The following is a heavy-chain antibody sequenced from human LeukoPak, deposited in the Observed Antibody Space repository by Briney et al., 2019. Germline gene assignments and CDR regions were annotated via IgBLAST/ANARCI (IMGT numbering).Heavy chain of an antibody. CDR1: GGSISSGGYY. CDR3: ARDSSGYSSTGDWFDP. J-gene: IGHJ5*02. D-gene: IGHD6-13*01. Sequence: PSQTLSLTCTVSGGSISSGGYYWNWIRQHPGKGLEYIGYIYNSGITYYTPSFKSRVTISADTSKKQFSLRLSSVTAADTAVYYCARDSSGYSSTGDWFDPWGQGTLVTVSS. V-gene: IGHV4-31*03. CDR2: IYNSGIT.